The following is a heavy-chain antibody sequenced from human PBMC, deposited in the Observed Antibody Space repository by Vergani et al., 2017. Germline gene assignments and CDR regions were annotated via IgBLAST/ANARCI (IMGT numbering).Heavy chain of an antibody. CDR2: ISSSSSYI. Sequence: EVQLVESGGGLVKPGGSLRLSCAASGFTFSSYSMNWVRQAPGKGLEWVSSISSSSSYIYYADSVKGRFTISRDNAKNSLYLQMNSLRAEDTAVYYCAKDRRGYSYGYEAYYFDYWGQGTLVTVSS. V-gene: IGHV3-21*04. CDR3: AKDRRGYSYGYEAYYFDY. D-gene: IGHD5-18*01. CDR1: GFTFSSYS. J-gene: IGHJ4*02.